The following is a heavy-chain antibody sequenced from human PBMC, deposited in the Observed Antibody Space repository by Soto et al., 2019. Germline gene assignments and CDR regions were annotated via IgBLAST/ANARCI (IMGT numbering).Heavy chain of an antibody. Sequence: GSLRLSCAASGFTVSSNCMSWVRQAPGKGLEWVSVIYSGGSTYYADSVKGRFTISRDNSKNTLYLQMNSLRAEDTAVYYCAREFEKAAGTDYYYYGMDVWGQGTTVTVSS. CDR3: AREFEKAAGTDYYYYGMDV. J-gene: IGHJ6*02. CDR2: IYSGGST. CDR1: GFTVSSNC. D-gene: IGHD6-13*01. V-gene: IGHV3-53*01.